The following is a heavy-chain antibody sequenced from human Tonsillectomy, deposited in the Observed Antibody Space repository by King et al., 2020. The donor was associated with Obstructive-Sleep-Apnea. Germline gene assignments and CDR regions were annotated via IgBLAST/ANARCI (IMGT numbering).Heavy chain of an antibody. Sequence: PLVESGGGLVQPGGSLRLSCAASGFTFSSYAMSWVRQAPGKGLEWVSAISGSGGSTYYADSVKGRFTISRDNSKNTLYLQMNSLRAEDTAVYYCAKDPLNGDYDDRPFDYWGQGTLVTVSS. CDR3: AKDPLNGDYDDRPFDY. CDR2: ISGSGGST. V-gene: IGHV3-23*04. J-gene: IGHJ4*02. CDR1: GFTFSSYA. D-gene: IGHD4-17*01.